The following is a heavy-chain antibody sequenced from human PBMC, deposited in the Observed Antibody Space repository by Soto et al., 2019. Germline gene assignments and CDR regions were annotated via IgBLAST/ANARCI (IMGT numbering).Heavy chain of an antibody. CDR2: INHSGST. J-gene: IGHJ4*02. V-gene: IGHV4-34*01. CDR3: ARGVGYPMATIPFFDY. CDR1: GGSFSGYY. D-gene: IGHD5-12*01. Sequence: PSETLSLTCAVYGGSFSGYYWSWIRQPPGKGLEWIGEINHSGSTNYNPSLKSRVTISVDTSKNQFSLKLSSVTAADTAVYYCARGVGYPMATIPFFDYWGQGTLVTVSS.